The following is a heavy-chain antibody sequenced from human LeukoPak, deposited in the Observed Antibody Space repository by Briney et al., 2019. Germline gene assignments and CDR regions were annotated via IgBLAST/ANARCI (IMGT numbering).Heavy chain of an antibody. CDR1: GYTLTAYY. Sequence: GASVKVSCKASGYTLTAYYIYWVRQAPGQGLEWMGRINPNSSGTDYAQNFQGRVTMTRDTSISTAYMELSRLRSDDTAVYYCARGYCSGGTCYLVENWLDPWGQGTLVTVSS. CDR3: ARGYCSGGTCYLVENWLDP. J-gene: IGHJ5*02. CDR2: INPNSSGT. D-gene: IGHD2-15*01. V-gene: IGHV1-2*06.